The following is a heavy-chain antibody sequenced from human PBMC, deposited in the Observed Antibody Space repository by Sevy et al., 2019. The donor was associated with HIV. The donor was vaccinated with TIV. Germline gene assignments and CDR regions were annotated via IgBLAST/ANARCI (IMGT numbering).Heavy chain of an antibody. D-gene: IGHD1-1*01. CDR2: VTPYNGHK. Sequence: ASVKVSCKASGYTFASYGISWVRQAPGQGLEWMGWVTPYNGHKKYAQKLQGRVTMTTDTSTSTAYMELRSLRSDDTAWYYCARGLGGLRPWKYNWSDPGGQETLVTVSS. J-gene: IGHJ5*02. CDR3: ARGLGGLRPWKYNWSDP. CDR1: GYTFASYG. V-gene: IGHV1-18*01.